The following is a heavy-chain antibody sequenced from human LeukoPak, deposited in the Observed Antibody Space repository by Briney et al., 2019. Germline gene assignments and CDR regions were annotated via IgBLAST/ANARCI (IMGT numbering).Heavy chain of an antibody. J-gene: IGHJ4*02. CDR2: IYTSGST. CDR1: GGSISSYY. CDR3: ARALQYSSPVDY. D-gene: IGHD6-13*01. Sequence: SETLSLTWTVSGGSISSYYWSWIRQPPGKGLEWIGRIYTSGSTNYNPSLKSRVTMSVDTSKNQFSLKLSSVTAADTAVYYCARALQYSSPVDYWGQGTLVTVSS. V-gene: IGHV4-4*07.